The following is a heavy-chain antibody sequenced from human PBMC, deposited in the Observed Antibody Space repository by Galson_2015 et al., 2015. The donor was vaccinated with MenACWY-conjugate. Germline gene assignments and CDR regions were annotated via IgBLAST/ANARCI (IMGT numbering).Heavy chain of an antibody. CDR1: GFTFSSYW. CDR2: VNSDGSGT. V-gene: IGHV3-74*01. D-gene: IGHD3-16*01. J-gene: IGHJ6*03. Sequence: SLRLSCAASGFTFSSYWMHWVRHAPGKGLVWVSRVNSDGSGTGYADSVKGRFTISRDNAKNMLFLKMNSLKVEDTAVYYCARSYVPGSDRKNYYMHVGGRWTTVTVSS. CDR3: ARSYVPGSDRKNYYMHV.